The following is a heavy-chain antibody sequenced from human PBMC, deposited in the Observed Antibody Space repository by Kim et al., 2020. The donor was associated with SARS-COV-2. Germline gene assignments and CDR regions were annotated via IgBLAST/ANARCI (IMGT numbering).Heavy chain of an antibody. D-gene: IGHD6-19*01. CDR3: ARGLAVAGSWGEVGLFDY. V-gene: IGHV1-18*01. Sequence: ASVKVSCKASGYTFTSYGISWVRQAPGQGLEWMGWISAYNGNTNYAQKLQGRVTMTTDTSTSTAYMELRSLRSDDTAVYYCARGLAVAGSWGEVGLFDYWGQGTLVTVSS. J-gene: IGHJ4*02. CDR1: GYTFTSYG. CDR2: ISAYNGNT.